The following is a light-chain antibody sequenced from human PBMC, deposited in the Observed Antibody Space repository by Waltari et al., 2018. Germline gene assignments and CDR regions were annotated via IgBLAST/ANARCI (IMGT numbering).Light chain of an antibody. CDR1: ESISSQ. J-gene: IGKJ2*01. Sequence: EIVLTQSPATLSLSPGDRATLSCRASESISSQLAWYQQKPGQAPRILIYDTSNRAAVIPARFSGSGSGTDFSLTSSSLEPEDFVVYYCQQRSHWPMYTFGQGTKLEIK. CDR2: DTS. V-gene: IGKV3-11*01. CDR3: QQRSHWPMYT.